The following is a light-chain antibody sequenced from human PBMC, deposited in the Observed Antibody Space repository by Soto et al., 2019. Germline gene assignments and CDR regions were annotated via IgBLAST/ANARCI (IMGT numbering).Light chain of an antibody. CDR3: QSYDSSLSAL. Sequence: QSVLTQPPSGSGAPGQRVTISCTGSSSNIGAGYDVHWYQQLPGTAPKLLIYGNSNRPSGVPDRFSGSKSGTSASLAITGLQAEDEADYYCQSYDSSLSALVGGGTKLTVL. CDR2: GNS. CDR1: SSNIGAGYD. J-gene: IGLJ2*01. V-gene: IGLV1-40*01.